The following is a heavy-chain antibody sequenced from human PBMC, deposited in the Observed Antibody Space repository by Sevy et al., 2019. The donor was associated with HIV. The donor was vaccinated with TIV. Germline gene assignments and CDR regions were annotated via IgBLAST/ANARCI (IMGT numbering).Heavy chain of an antibody. CDR2: ISAYNGNT. V-gene: IGHV1-18*01. J-gene: IGHJ4*02. D-gene: IGHD3-22*01. CDR3: ARDWAPGYYYDASGVKRDYCFDY. CDR1: DYTFSTQG. Sequence: ASVKVSCKASDYTFSTQGFNWVRQAPGQGLEWMGWISAYNGNTKYAQKFQGRVTMTTDTSTSTAYMELRSLTSDDTDVEYCARDWAPGYYYDASGVKRDYCFDYWGQGTLVTVSS.